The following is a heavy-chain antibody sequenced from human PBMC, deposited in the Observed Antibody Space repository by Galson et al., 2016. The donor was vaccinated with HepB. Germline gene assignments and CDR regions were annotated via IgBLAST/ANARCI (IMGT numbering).Heavy chain of an antibody. V-gene: IGHV3-30*18. CDR1: GFSLSNYG. J-gene: IGHJ6*03. CDR3: AKNVVQNYYYYYYMDV. Sequence: SLRLSCAASGFSLSNYGMNWVRQAPGKGLEWVTFISYDGSNKYYADSVKGRFTISRDNSQNTLYLQMNSLRAEDTAVYYCAKNVVQNYYYYYYMDVWGKGTTVTVFS. CDR2: ISYDGSNK. D-gene: IGHD2-21*01.